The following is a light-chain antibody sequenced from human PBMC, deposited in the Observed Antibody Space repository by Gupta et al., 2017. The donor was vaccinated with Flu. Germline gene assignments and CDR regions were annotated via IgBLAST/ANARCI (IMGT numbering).Light chain of an antibody. CDR2: SNN. CDR3: AAWDDSLNGWV. J-gene: IGLJ3*02. V-gene: IGLV1-44*01. Sequence: QSVLTQPPSASGTPGQRVTISCSGSSSNIGSNTVNWYQQLPGTAPKLLIYSNNQRPSGVPDPFSASKSGTSASLAISGLQSEDEADYYCAAWDDSLNGWVFGGGTKLTVL. CDR1: SSNIGSNT.